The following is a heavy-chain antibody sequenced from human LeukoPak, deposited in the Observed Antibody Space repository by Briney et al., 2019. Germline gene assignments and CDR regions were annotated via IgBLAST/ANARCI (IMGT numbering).Heavy chain of an antibody. CDR2: ISSSSSTI. V-gene: IGHV3-48*02. D-gene: IGHD3-10*01. CDR1: GFTLSNAW. Sequence: GGSLRLSCVASGFTLSNAWMSWVRQAPGKGLEWVSYISSSSSTIYYADSVKGRFTISRDNAKNSLYLQMNSLRDEDTAVYYCARDFYYGSASRGSWGQGTLVTVSS. J-gene: IGHJ4*02. CDR3: ARDFYYGSASRGS.